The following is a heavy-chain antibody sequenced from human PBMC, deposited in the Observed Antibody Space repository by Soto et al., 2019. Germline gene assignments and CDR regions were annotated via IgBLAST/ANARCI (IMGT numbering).Heavy chain of an antibody. CDR1: GGTFSSYT. Sequence: QVQLVQSGAEVKKPGSSLKVSCKASGGTFSSYTISWVRQAPGQGLEWMGRIIPILGIANYAQKFQGRVTITADKSTSTAYMELSSLRSEDTAVYYCARAISMVRGGDYWGQGTLVTVSS. CDR2: IIPILGIA. V-gene: IGHV1-69*02. CDR3: ARAISMVRGGDY. D-gene: IGHD3-10*01. J-gene: IGHJ4*02.